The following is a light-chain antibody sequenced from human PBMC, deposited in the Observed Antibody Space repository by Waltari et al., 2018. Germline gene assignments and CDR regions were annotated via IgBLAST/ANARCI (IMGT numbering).Light chain of an antibody. J-gene: IGKJ1*01. V-gene: IGKV3-15*01. CDR3: QQYNNWPPSWT. CDR2: GAS. CDR1: QSVTSN. Sequence: EIVMTQSPATLSVSPGERATLPCRASQSVTSNLAWYQQKPGQAPRLLIYGASTRATGIPARFSGSGSGTEFTLTISSLQSEDFAVYYCQQYNNWPPSWTFGRGTRVEIK.